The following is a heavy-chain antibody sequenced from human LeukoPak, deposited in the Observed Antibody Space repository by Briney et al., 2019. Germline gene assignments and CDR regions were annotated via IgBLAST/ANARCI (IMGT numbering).Heavy chain of an antibody. CDR1: GGSLSGYY. V-gene: IGHV4-34*01. CDR3: ARGITFGGVIVWNWFDL. D-gene: IGHD3-16*02. CDR2: INHSGTT. Sequence: PSETLSLTCGVYGGSLSGYYWTWIRQPPGKGLEWIGEINHSGTTNYNPSLKSRVTISVDTSKNQFSLKLNSVTAADTAVYYCARGITFGGVIVWNWFDLWGQGTLVTVSS. J-gene: IGHJ5*02.